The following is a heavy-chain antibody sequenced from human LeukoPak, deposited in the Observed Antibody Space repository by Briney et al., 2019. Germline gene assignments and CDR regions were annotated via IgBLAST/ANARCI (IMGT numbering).Heavy chain of an antibody. V-gene: IGHV1-58*02. CDR2: IVVGSGNT. CDR1: GFTFTTSA. D-gene: IGHD3-3*01. CDR3: AADSRRTYYDFWSGYWYAFDI. Sequence: SVKVSCKASGFTFTTSAMQWVRQARGQRLEWIGWIVVGSGNTNYAQKFQERVTITRDMSTSTAYMEQSSLRSEDTAVYYCAADSRRTYYDFWSGYWYAFDIWGQGTMVTVSS. J-gene: IGHJ3*02.